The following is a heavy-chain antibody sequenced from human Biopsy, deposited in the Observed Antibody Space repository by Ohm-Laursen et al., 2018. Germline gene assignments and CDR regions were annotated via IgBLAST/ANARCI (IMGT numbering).Heavy chain of an antibody. CDR1: GFTFSDHN. D-gene: IGHD3-16*01. CDR3: VKDGGQTAPYSFDV. J-gene: IGHJ3*01. Sequence: SLRLSCAASGFTFSDHNMHWVRQAPGKGLEWVAFIWSSATYKAYADSVKGRFTVSRVNSKNTVYLQMNSLSADDTVIYSCVKDGGQTAPYSFDVWGQGTMVTVSS. CDR2: IWSSATYK. V-gene: IGHV3-33*06.